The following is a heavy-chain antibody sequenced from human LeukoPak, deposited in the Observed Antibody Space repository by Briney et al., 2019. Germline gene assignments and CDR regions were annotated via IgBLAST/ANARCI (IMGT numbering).Heavy chain of an antibody. CDR3: ARFAVHRRLAVNGQFGLDY. CDR2: IYPTGST. D-gene: IGHD6-19*01. CDR1: GGSISSRSYY. Sequence: SETLSLTCTVSGGSISSRSYYWSWIRQPAGKGLEWVGLIYPTGSTNYNPFLKSRVTMSVDTSKNQFSLKLTSVTAADTAVYYCARFAVHRRLAVNGQFGLDYWGQGTRVTVSS. V-gene: IGHV4-61*02. J-gene: IGHJ4*02.